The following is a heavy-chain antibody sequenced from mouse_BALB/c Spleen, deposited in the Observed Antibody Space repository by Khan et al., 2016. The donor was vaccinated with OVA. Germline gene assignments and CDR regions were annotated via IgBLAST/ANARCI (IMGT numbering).Heavy chain of an antibody. J-gene: IGHJ3*01. CDR2: ILPGSGSN. CDR3: ARGNYYGSSSWFGY. Sequence: VQLKQSGAELMKPGASVKISCKATGYTFSSYWIEWVKQRPGHGLEWIGEILPGSGSNNYNEKFKGKATFTADTSYNTAYMQLSSLTSEDSAVYYCARGNYYGSSSWFGYWGQGTLVTVS. CDR1: GYTFSSYW. V-gene: IGHV1-9*01. D-gene: IGHD1-1*01.